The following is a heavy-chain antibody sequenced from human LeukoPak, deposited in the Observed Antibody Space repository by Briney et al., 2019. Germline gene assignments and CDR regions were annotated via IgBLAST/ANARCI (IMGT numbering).Heavy chain of an antibody. V-gene: IGHV4-39*01. CDR3: ARFFSSWIPFDY. CDR1: GGSISSSSYY. CDR2: IYYSGST. D-gene: IGHD6-13*01. J-gene: IGHJ4*02. Sequence: SETLSLPCTVSGGSISSSSYYWGWIRQPPGKGLEWIGSIYYSGSTYYNPSLKSRVTISVDTSKNQFSLKLSSVTAADTAVYYCARFFSSWIPFDYWGQGTLVTVSS.